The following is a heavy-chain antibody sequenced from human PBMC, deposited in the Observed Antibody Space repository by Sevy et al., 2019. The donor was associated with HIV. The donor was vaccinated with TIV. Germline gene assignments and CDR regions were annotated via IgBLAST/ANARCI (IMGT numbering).Heavy chain of an antibody. D-gene: IGHD3-3*01. CDR2: IKSKTDGGTT. V-gene: IGHV3-15*01. Sequence: GGSLRLSCAASGFTFSNAWMSWVRQAPGKGLEWVGRIKSKTDGGTTDYAAPVKGRFTISRDDSKNTLYLQMNSLKTEDTAVYYCTTVKAVSYYDFWSGYKYYYYYYMDVWGKGTTVTVSS. CDR1: GFTFSNAW. J-gene: IGHJ6*03. CDR3: TTVKAVSYYDFWSGYKYYYYYYMDV.